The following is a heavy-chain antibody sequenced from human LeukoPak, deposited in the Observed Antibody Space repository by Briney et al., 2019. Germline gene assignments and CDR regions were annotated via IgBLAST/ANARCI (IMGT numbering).Heavy chain of an antibody. CDR3: ARGQLLVLPPPPFDP. J-gene: IGHJ5*02. V-gene: IGHV3-30*04. D-gene: IGHD6-19*01. CDR2: ISHDGGNK. Sequence: TGGSLRLSCAVSGFTFSSYAMHWVRQAPGKGLEWVAVISHDGGNKYYADSVKGRFTISRDNSKNTLYLQMNSLRREDTAMYSCARGQLLVLPPPPFDPWGQGTLVTVSS. CDR1: GFTFSSYA.